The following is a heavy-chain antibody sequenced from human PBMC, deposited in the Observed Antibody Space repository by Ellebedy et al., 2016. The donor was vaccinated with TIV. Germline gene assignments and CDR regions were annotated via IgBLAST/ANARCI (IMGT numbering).Heavy chain of an antibody. CDR2: ISGRGIMT. V-gene: IGHV3-23*01. CDR3: AEDPYYGSGYFDL. CDR1: GFTFSNYA. D-gene: IGHD3-10*01. J-gene: IGHJ2*01. Sequence: GGSLRLXXAASGFTFSNYAMNWVRQAPGKGLEWVSSISGRGIMTYYEDSVKGRFTISRDNSNNSLFLQMNNLRAEDTAVYYCAEDPYYGSGYFDLWGRGSLVTVSS.